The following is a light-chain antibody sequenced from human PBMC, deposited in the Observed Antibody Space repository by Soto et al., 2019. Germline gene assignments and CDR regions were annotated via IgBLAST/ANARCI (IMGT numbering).Light chain of an antibody. Sequence: QSALAQPRPVSRSPGQSVTIPCTGTSSDVGGYNYVSWYQRHAGKGPKLIIYDVSERPSGVPDRFSPSKSGNTASLTISGLQAEDEADYYCSSYAGNYVYVFGAGTKVTVL. CDR3: SSYAGNYVYV. CDR1: SSDVGGYNY. V-gene: IGLV2-11*01. J-gene: IGLJ1*01. CDR2: DVS.